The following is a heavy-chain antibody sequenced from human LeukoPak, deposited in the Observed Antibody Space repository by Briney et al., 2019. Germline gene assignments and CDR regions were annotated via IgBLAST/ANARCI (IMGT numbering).Heavy chain of an antibody. Sequence: SETLSLTCTVSGGSISGYYWTWIRQPPGKGLEWIGYIYYRGGTNYNPSLKSRVTISVDTSENQFSLKLSSVTAADTAVYYCARTSSSFYDFFDYWGQGTLVTVSS. CDR1: GGSISGYY. D-gene: IGHD6-13*01. V-gene: IGHV4-59*01. CDR3: ARTSSSFYDFFDY. CDR2: IYYRGGT. J-gene: IGHJ4*02.